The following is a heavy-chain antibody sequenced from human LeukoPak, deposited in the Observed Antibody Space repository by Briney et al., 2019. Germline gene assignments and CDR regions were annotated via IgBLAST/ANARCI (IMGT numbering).Heavy chain of an antibody. J-gene: IGHJ4*02. CDR2: ISSNGGST. V-gene: IGHV3-64*04. CDR3: ARDGYLTSIDY. CDR1: GFTFSSYA. Sequence: GGSLRLSCSASGFTFSSYAMHWVRQAPGKGLEYVSAISSNGGSTYYADSVKGRFTISRDNSKNTLYLQMNSLRAEDTAVYYCARDGYLTSIDYWGQGTLVTVSS. D-gene: IGHD2-21*01.